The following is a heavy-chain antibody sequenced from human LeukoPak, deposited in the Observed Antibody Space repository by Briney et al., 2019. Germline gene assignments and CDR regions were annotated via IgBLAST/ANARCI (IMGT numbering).Heavy chain of an antibody. D-gene: IGHD3-3*01. V-gene: IGHV1-69*13. CDR1: GGTFSSYA. J-gene: IGHJ6*03. Sequence: ASVKVSCKASGGTFSSYAISWVRQAPGQGLEWMGGIIPIFGTANYAQKFQGRVTITADESTSTAYMELSSLRSEDTAVYYCARWVGVVSYYYMDVWGKGTTVTVSS. CDR3: ARWVGVVSYYYMDV. CDR2: IIPIFGTA.